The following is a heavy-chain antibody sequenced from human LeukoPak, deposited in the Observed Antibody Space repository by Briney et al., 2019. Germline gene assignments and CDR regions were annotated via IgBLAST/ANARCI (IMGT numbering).Heavy chain of an antibody. V-gene: IGHV4-39*01. CDR2: IYYSGST. D-gene: IGHD5-12*01. J-gene: IGHJ4*02. CDR3: ARLGNGYDLDY. CDR1: GGSISSSSYY. Sequence: KPSETLSLTCTVSGGSISSSSYYWGWIRRPPGKGLEWIGSIYYSGSTYYNPSLKSRVTISVDTSKNQFSLKLSSVTAADTAVYYCARLGNGYDLDYWGQGTLVTVSS.